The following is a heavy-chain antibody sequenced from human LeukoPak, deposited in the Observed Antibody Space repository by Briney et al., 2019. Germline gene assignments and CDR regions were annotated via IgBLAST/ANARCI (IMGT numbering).Heavy chain of an antibody. CDR1: GFTFSSYA. D-gene: IGHD6-13*01. V-gene: IGHV3-23*01. CDR3: ARAFREYGSSSYSSFDI. J-gene: IGHJ3*02. CDR2: INTSGTTT. Sequence: GGSLRLSCAASGFTFSSYAMYWVRQAPGKGLEWVSAINTSGTTTHYADSVKGRFTISRDNSKHILYLQMSSLSTEDSAIYYCARAFREYGSSSYSSFDIWGQGTMVTVSS.